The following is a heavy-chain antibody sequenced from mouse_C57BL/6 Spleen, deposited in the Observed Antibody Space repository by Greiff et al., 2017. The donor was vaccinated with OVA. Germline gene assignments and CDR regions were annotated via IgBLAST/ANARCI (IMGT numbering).Heavy chain of an antibody. V-gene: IGHV1-81*01. CDR3: ARPGEFAY. D-gene: IGHD4-1*01. Sequence: QVQLKESGAELARPGASVKLSCKASGYTFTSYGISWVKQRTGQGLEWIGEIYPRSGNTYYNEKFKGKATLTADKSSSTAYMELRSLTSEDSAVYFCARPGEFAYWGQGTLVTVSA. J-gene: IGHJ3*01. CDR2: IYPRSGNT. CDR1: GYTFTSYG.